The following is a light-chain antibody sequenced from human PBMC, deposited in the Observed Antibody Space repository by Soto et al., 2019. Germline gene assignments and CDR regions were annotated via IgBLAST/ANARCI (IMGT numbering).Light chain of an antibody. CDR3: SSYAGSTYV. CDR1: SSDVGGYNF. J-gene: IGLJ1*01. V-gene: IGLV2-8*01. Sequence: QSALTQPPSASGSPGQSVTISCTGTSSDVGGYNFVSWYQHHPGKAPKLMLYEVSKRPSGVPDRFSGSKSGNTASLTVSGLQAEDEADYYCSSYAGSTYVFGTGT. CDR2: EVS.